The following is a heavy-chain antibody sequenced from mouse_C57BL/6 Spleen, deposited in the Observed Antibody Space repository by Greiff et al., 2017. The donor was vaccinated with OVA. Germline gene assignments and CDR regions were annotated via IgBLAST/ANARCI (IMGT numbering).Heavy chain of an antibody. D-gene: IGHD6-1*01. J-gene: IGHJ3*01. CDR3: ASHKGFAY. CDR2: ISSGGSYT. V-gene: IGHV5-6*02. CDR1: GFTFSSYG. Sequence: EVKLVESGGDLVKPGGSLKLSCAASGFTFSSYGMSWVRQTPDKRLEWVATISSGGSYTYYPDSVKGRFTISRDNAKNTLYLQMSSLKSEDTAMYYCASHKGFAYWGQGTLVTVSA.